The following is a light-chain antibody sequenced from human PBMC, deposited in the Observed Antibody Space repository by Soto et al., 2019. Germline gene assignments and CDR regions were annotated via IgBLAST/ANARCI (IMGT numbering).Light chain of an antibody. CDR3: QQYRSSPGT. CDR2: CAS. Sequence: EIVLTHCPGALSLSPGERATLPCRASQRFXNNYRAWHRQNPGQAPGLGXYCASSMATGIPDRFSASGSGTDFTLTISRLDPEDFSVYFCQQYRSSPGTFGQGTKVDI. J-gene: IGKJ1*01. V-gene: IGKV3-20*01. CDR1: QRFXNNY.